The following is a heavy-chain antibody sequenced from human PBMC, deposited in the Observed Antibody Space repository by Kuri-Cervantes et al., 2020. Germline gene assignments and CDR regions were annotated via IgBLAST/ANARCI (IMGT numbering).Heavy chain of an antibody. D-gene: IGHD1-1*01. CDR2: ISYHAVS. CDR1: GASLTTSNYY. V-gene: IGHV4-39*01. CDR3: AEGTATPLRFEY. J-gene: IGHJ4*02. Sequence: ESLKISCTVSGASLTTSNYYLGWRRQSPGQGLEWLGSISYHAVSYFNPHLRSRLIVSADTSKNQFFLILYSVTAADTAVYFCAEGTATPLRFEYWGQGTLVTVSS.